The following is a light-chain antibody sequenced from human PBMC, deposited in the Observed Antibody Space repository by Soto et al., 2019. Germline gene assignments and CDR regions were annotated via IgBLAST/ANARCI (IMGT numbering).Light chain of an antibody. CDR3: QQYENWPPKYT. Sequence: EIVMTQSPATLSVSPGERATLSCRASQSVSSNLAWYQQKPGQAPRLLMYDASTRATGIPARFSGSGSGTEFTLTISSLQSEDFGVYYCQQYENWPPKYTFGQGTKLEIK. CDR1: QSVSSN. V-gene: IGKV3-15*01. J-gene: IGKJ2*01. CDR2: DAS.